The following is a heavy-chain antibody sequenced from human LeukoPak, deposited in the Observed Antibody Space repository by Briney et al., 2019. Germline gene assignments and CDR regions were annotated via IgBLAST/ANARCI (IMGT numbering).Heavy chain of an antibody. Sequence: PSETLSVTCTVSGGSISSSSYYWGWIRQPPGKGLEWIGSIYYSGSTYYKPSLKSRVTISLDTSKNQFSLKLSSATAADTAVYYCARDFTIFGVVILDWGQGTLVTVSS. V-gene: IGHV4-39*07. CDR1: GGSISSSSYY. CDR2: IYYSGST. CDR3: ARDFTIFGVVILD. D-gene: IGHD3-3*01. J-gene: IGHJ4*02.